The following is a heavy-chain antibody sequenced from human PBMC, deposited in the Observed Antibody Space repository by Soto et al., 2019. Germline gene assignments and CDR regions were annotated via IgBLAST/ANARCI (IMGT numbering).Heavy chain of an antibody. CDR2: IYYSGST. CDR1: GGSISSGGYY. CDR3: ARDSPRLEDYGDYAKAFDI. V-gene: IGHV4-31*03. D-gene: IGHD4-17*01. Sequence: PSETLSLTCTVSGGSISSGGYYWSWIRQHPGKGLEWIGYIYYSGSTYYNPSLKSRVTISVDTSKNQFSLKLSSVTAADTAVYYCARDSPRLEDYGDYAKAFDIWGQGTMVT. J-gene: IGHJ3*02.